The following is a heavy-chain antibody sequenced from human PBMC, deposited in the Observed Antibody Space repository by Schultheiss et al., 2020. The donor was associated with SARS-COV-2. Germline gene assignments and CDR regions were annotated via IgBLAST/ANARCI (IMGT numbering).Heavy chain of an antibody. D-gene: IGHD1-26*01. V-gene: IGHV3-33*08. Sequence: GESLKISCAASGFTFSSYAMSWVRQAPGKGLEWVAVIWYDGSNKYYADSVKGRFTISRDNSKNTLYLQMNSLRAEDTAVYYCARLTSGSYFYYYYYMDVWGKGTTVTVSS. CDR1: GFTFSSYA. CDR2: IWYDGSNK. CDR3: ARLTSGSYFYYYYYMDV. J-gene: IGHJ6*03.